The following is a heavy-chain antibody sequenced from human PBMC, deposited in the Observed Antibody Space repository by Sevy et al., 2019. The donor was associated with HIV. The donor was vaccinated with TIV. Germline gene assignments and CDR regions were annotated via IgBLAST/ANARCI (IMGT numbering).Heavy chain of an antibody. D-gene: IGHD7-27*01. J-gene: IGHJ4*02. CDR2: IHYTGTT. V-gene: IGHV4-38-2*01. CDR1: GYSISSGYW. CDR3: ASHDWGREDY. Sequence: SETLSLTCVVSGYSISSGYWWDWFRRPPGKGLEWIGAIHYTGTTQYTPSLNRRVTLSADTSKNQFCLRLSSMTAADTAVYYCASHDWGREDYWGQGTLVTVSS.